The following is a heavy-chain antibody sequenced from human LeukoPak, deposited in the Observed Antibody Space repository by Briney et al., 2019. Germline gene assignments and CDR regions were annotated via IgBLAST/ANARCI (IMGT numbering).Heavy chain of an antibody. CDR2: IYYSGST. D-gene: IGHD6-6*01. J-gene: IGHJ5*02. CDR3: ARASRVADRSSNNWFDP. Sequence: SETLSLTCTVSGGSISSGGYYWSWIRQHPGKGLEWIGYIYYSGSTYYNPSLKSRVTISVDTSKNQFSLKLSSVTAAGTAVYYCARASRVADRSSNNWFDPWSQGTLVTVSS. CDR1: GGSISSGGYY. V-gene: IGHV4-31*03.